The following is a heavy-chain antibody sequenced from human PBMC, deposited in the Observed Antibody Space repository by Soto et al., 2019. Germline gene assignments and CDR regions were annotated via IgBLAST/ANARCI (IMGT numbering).Heavy chain of an antibody. Sequence: QAQVVQSGAEVAKPGSSVKVSCRASEDIFRSSGFSWVRQAPGLGVEWMGVLIPVFGRTEFATRFRGRVTSSADADKSTVYLELHTLTPDDTAVYYCAIGKTGEAATTGPLDLLGQGTLVTVSS. V-gene: IGHV1-69*01. CDR2: LIPVFGRT. J-gene: IGHJ4*02. CDR1: EDIFRSSG. CDR3: AIGKTGEAATTGPLDL. D-gene: IGHD1-26*01.